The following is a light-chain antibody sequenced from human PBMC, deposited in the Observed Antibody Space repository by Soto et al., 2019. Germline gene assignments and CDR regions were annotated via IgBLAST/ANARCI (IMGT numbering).Light chain of an antibody. CDR2: KVS. V-gene: IGKV2-30*01. Sequence: DVVMTQSPLSLPVTLGEPASISCRASQSVGNSDGSSYLDWSHQRPGQSTRRLIYKVSNRDAGVPDRVSGSGSGTDFTLKISRVEAEDIGVYYCMQFAPWPHTFGRGTEVEI. J-gene: IGKJ4*01. CDR1: QSVGNSDGSSY. CDR3: MQFAPWPHT.